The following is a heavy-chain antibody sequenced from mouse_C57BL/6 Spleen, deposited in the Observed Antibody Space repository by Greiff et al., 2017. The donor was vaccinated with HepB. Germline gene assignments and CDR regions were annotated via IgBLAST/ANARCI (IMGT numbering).Heavy chain of an antibody. CDR3: ASSNYEVYYAMDY. CDR1: GYTFTSYW. Sequence: VQLQQPGAELVRPGSSVKLSCKASGYTFTSYWMHWVKQRPIQGLEWIGNIDPSDSETHYNQKFKDKATLTVDKSSGTAYMELSSLTSEDSAVYDCASSNYEVYYAMDYWGQGTSVTVSS. D-gene: IGHD2-5*01. J-gene: IGHJ4*01. V-gene: IGHV1-52*01. CDR2: IDPSDSET.